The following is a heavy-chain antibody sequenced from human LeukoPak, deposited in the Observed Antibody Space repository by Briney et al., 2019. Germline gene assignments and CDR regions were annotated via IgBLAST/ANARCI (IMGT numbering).Heavy chain of an antibody. CDR2: ISSSSSTI. D-gene: IGHD3-10*01. CDR3: ARDRLLWFGELY. CDR1: GFTFSSYS. V-gene: IGHV3-48*01. J-gene: IGHJ4*02. Sequence: GGSLRLSCAASGFTFSSYSMNWVRQARGKGVEWVSYISSSSSTIYYADSVKGRFTISRDNAKNSLYLQMNSLRAEDTAVYYCARDRLLWFGELYWGQGTLVTVSS.